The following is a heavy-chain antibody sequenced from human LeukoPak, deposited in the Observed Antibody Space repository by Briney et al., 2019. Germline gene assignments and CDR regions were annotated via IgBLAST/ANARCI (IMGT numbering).Heavy chain of an antibody. CDR3: ARDKGYSSGWYDRRNWFDP. J-gene: IGHJ5*02. D-gene: IGHD6-19*01. Sequence: PGGSLRLSCAASGFTFTNAWMNWVRQAPGKGLEWVSSISSSSSYIYYADSVKGRFTISRDNAKNSLYLQMNSLRAEDTAVYYCARDKGYSSGWYDRRNWFDPWGQGTLVTVSS. CDR2: ISSSSSYI. V-gene: IGHV3-21*01. CDR1: GFTFTNAW.